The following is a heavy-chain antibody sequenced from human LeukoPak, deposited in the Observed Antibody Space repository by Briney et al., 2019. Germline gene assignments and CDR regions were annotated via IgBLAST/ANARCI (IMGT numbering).Heavy chain of an antibody. V-gene: IGHV1-69*13. Sequence: GASVKVSCKASGGTFSSYAISWVRQAPGQGLEWMGGIIPIFGTANYAQKFQGRVTITADESTSTAYMELSSLRSEDTAVYYCARDLGYSSSSLIFYYYYMDVWGKGTTVTVSS. CDR1: GGTFSSYA. J-gene: IGHJ6*03. CDR2: IIPIFGTA. D-gene: IGHD6-6*01. CDR3: ARDLGYSSSSLIFYYYYMDV.